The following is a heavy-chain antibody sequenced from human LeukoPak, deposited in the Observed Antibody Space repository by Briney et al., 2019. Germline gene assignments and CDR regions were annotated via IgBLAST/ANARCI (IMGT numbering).Heavy chain of an antibody. Sequence: PGRSLRLSCAASKFTFSHYGMHWVRQAPGKGLEWVAVIWNDGSNQYYADSVKGRFTVSRDNPQNRLYLQMSSLRPEDTAVYYCAKDAQRGFDYSNSLENWGQGTLVTVSS. V-gene: IGHV3-33*06. CDR1: KFTFSHYG. CDR3: AKDAQRGFDYSNSLEN. J-gene: IGHJ4*02. CDR2: IWNDGSNQ. D-gene: IGHD4-11*01.